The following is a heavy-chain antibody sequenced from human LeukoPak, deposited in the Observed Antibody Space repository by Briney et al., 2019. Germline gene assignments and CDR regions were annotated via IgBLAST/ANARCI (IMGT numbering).Heavy chain of an antibody. Sequence: PGGSLRLSCAASGFTFSSYSMNWVRQAPGKGLEWVSSISSSSSYIYYADSVKGRFTISRDNAKNSLYLQMNSLRAEDTAVYYCAHLPWYCSSTSCYGLDYWGQGTLVTVSS. CDR2: ISSSSSYI. J-gene: IGHJ4*02. CDR1: GFTFSSYS. CDR3: AHLPWYCSSTSCYGLDY. V-gene: IGHV3-21*01. D-gene: IGHD2-2*01.